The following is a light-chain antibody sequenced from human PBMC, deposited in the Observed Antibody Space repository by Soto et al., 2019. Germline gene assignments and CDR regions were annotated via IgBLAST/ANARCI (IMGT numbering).Light chain of an antibody. CDR3: QQYNKWPRT. CDR2: DAS. Sequence: EVVMTQSPVTLSLSPGDRATVSCRASQTVVTHLAWFQQKPGQPPRLLIYDASATATGIPARFSGSGSGTELTLTISSLQSEDFAVYYCQQYNKWPRTFGQGTKVE. J-gene: IGKJ1*01. CDR1: QTVVTH. V-gene: IGKV3-15*01.